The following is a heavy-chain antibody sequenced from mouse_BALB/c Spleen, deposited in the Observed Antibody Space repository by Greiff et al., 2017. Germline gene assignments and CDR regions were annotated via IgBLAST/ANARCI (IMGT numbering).Heavy chain of an antibody. V-gene: IGHV14-4*02. D-gene: IGHD1-1*01. J-gene: IGHJ4*01. CDR3: NEYYYGSSEGYAMDY. CDR2: IDPENGDT. Sequence: VQLKQSGAELVRSGASVKLSCTASGFNIKDYYMHWVKQRPEQGLEWIGWIDPENGDTEYAPKFQGKATMTADTSSNTAYLQLSSLTSEDTAVYYCNEYYYGSSEGYAMDYWGQGTSVTVSS. CDR1: GFNIKDYY.